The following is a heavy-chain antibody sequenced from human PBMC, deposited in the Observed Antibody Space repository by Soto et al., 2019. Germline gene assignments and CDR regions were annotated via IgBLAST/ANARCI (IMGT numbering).Heavy chain of an antibody. D-gene: IGHD3-22*01. CDR1: GGSISSSSYY. Sequence: PSETLSLTCTVSGGSISSSSYYWGWIRQPPGKGLEWIGSIYYSGSTYYNPSLKSRVTISVDTSKNQFSLKLSSVTAADTAVYYCARRPYYDRGGFEGGGRDVGGQGTTVTV. J-gene: IGHJ6*02. V-gene: IGHV4-39*01. CDR2: IYYSGST. CDR3: ARRPYYDRGGFEGGGRDV.